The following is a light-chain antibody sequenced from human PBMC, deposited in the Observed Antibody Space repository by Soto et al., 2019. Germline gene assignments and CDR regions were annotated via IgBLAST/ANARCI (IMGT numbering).Light chain of an antibody. CDR1: GSDVGAYKY. J-gene: IGLJ1*01. Sequence: QSVLTQPPSASWSPGQSLTISCSGTGSDVGAYKYVSWYQQHPGKAPKLIIYEVDKRPSGVPDRFSGSKSGNTASLTVSGVQAEDAAHYYCSSYGGSNIPHYVLGTGNKVTV. CDR3: SSYGGSNIPHYV. V-gene: IGLV2-8*01. CDR2: EVD.